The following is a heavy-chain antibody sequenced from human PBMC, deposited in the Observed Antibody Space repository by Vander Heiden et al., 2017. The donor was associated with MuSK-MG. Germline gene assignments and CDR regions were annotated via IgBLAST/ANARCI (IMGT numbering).Heavy chain of an antibody. CDR3: ARDNSGNSYFFDS. D-gene: IGHD1-26*01. CDR1: GFGFNSYT. V-gene: IGHV3-21*02. CDR2: INYIGTST. J-gene: IGHJ4*02. Sequence: EVLLVESGGGLVEPGGPLRISCAASGFGFNSYTMNWVRQAPGKGLEWVSSINYIGTSTYYADSVKGRFTISRDNAQNSLFLQMNNLRAEDSAVYYCARDNSGNSYFFDSWGQGALVTVSS.